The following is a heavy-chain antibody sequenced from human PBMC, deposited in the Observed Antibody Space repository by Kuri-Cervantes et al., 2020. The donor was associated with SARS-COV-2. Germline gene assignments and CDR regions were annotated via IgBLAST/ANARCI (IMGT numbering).Heavy chain of an antibody. CDR3: ARDGSGSYFDSYYYYYMDV. V-gene: IGHV4-4*08. CDR1: GDSVSSRY. CDR2: IYNTGST. Sequence: SETLSLTCTVSGDSVSSRYWSWIRQPPGKGLEYIAYIYNTGSTNYNPSFKSRVTISVDTSKNQFSLKLSSVTAADTAVYYCARDGSGSYFDSYYYYYMDVWGKGTTVTVSS. D-gene: IGHD1-26*01. J-gene: IGHJ6*03.